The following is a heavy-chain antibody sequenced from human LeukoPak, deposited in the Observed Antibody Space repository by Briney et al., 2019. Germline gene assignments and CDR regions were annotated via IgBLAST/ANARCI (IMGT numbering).Heavy chain of an antibody. CDR3: ATYRQVLLPFES. V-gene: IGHV3-30*03. D-gene: IGHD2-8*02. Sequence: GRSLRLSCAASGFTFSSYGMHWVRQAPGKGLEWVAVISYDGSSRYYADSVKGRFTVSRDNSKSTLSLQMNSLRAEDTAKYYCATYRQVLLPFESWGQGTLVTVSS. CDR1: GFTFSSYG. CDR2: ISYDGSSR. J-gene: IGHJ4*02.